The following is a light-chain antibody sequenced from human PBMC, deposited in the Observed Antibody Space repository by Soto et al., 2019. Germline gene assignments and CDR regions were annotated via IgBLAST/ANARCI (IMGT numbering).Light chain of an antibody. J-gene: IGLJ2*01. V-gene: IGLV2-14*01. CDR1: RSDVGAYNY. CDR2: EVS. CDR3: TSYTTSSTLV. Sequence: QSALTQPASVSGSPGQSITIFCTGTRSDVGAYNYVSWYQQHPGKAPKLTIYEVSNRPSGVTNRFSGSKSGNTASLTISGLQAEDEADYYCTSYTTSSTLVFGEGTKLTVL.